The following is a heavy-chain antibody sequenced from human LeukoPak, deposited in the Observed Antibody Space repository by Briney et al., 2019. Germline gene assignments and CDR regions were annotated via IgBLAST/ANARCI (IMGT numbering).Heavy chain of an antibody. CDR1: GYTFTGYY. CDR2: INPNSGGT. V-gene: IGHV1-2*04. J-gene: IGHJ4*02. CDR3: AREDRSYSSGWNFDY. D-gene: IGHD6-19*01. Sequence: ASVKVSCKASGYTFTGYYMHWVRQAPGQGLEWMGWINPNSGGTKHAQNFQGWVTMTRDTSISTAYMELNRLISDDTAVYYSAREDRSYSSGWNFDYWGQGTLVTVSS.